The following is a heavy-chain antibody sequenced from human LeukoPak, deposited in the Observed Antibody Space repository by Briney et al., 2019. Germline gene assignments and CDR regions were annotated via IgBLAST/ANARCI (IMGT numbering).Heavy chain of an antibody. V-gene: IGHV3-30*03. CDR3: TRDGRLQRRC. CDR1: GFTFSSYG. J-gene: IGHJ4*02. CDR2: ISYDGSNK. Sequence: GGSLRLSCAASGFTFSSYGMHWVRQAPGKGLEWVAVISYDGSNKYYADSVKGRFTISRDNSKNTLYLQMNSLRAEDTAVYYCTRDGRLQRRCWGQGTLVTVSS. D-gene: IGHD4-11*01.